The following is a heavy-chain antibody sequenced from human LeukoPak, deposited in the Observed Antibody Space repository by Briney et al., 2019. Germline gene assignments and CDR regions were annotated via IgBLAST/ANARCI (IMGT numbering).Heavy chain of an antibody. CDR1: GGSISSGGYY. J-gene: IGHJ4*02. D-gene: IGHD5-18*01. CDR2: VYYSGSA. CDR3: ARGGEIWLHFDY. Sequence: PSRTLSLTCTVSGGSISSGGYYWSWLRQHPGKGLEWIGYVYYSGSAYYNPSLKSRVTISVDTSKNQFSLKLSSVTAADTAVYYCARGGEIWLHFDYWGQGTLVTVSS. V-gene: IGHV4-31*03.